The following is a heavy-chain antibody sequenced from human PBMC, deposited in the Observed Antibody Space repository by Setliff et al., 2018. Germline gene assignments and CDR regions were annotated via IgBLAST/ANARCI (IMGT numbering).Heavy chain of an antibody. Sequence: GGSLRLSCAASGFTFRNYAMSWVRQAPGKGLEWVSSISPSGGDIYYADSVKGRFTISRDNSKNTVYLQMNRLRAEDTAIYYCAKDRDEATFTWGSRTFFDSWGQGTSVTVSS. V-gene: IGHV3-23*01. CDR1: GFTFRNYA. D-gene: IGHD7-27*01. J-gene: IGHJ4*02. CDR2: ISPSGGDI. CDR3: AKDRDEATFTWGSRTFFDS.